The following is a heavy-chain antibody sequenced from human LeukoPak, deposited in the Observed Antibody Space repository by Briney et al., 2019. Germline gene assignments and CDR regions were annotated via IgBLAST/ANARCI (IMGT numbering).Heavy chain of an antibody. CDR3: AVTWIQLWFVPVD. Sequence: GASVKVSCKASGYTFTSYGISWVRQAPGQGLEWMGWISPYNGNTNYAQKLQGRVTMTTDTSTSTAYMELRSLRSDDTAVYYCAVTWIQLWFVPVDWGQGTLVTVSS. CDR2: ISPYNGNT. J-gene: IGHJ4*02. V-gene: IGHV1-18*01. CDR1: GYTFTSYG. D-gene: IGHD5-18*01.